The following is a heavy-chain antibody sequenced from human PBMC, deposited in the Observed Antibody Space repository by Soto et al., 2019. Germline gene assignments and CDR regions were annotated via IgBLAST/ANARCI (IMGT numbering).Heavy chain of an antibody. Sequence: WGSLRLSCAVSGFSFGTYTVNWVRQAPGTGLEWVSGLSDSVGTTHYAYSVKGRFTISRDKSKNTLYLQMNNLRAEDTAVYYCAKHLIGGRLQSPFDLWGQGTQVTVSS. CDR1: GFSFGTYT. D-gene: IGHD3-3*02. CDR2: LSDSVGTT. V-gene: IGHV3-23*01. CDR3: AKHLIGGRLQSPFDL. J-gene: IGHJ4*02.